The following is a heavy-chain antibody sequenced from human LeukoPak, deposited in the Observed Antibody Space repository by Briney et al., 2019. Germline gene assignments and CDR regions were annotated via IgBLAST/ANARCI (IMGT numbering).Heavy chain of an antibody. CDR1: GGSISSYY. D-gene: IGHD1-26*01. V-gene: IGHV4-59*01. J-gene: IGHJ4*02. Sequence: SETLSLTCTVSGGSISSYYWSWIRQPPGKGLEWIGYAYNSGSTNYNPSLKSRVTISVDTSKNQFSLRLSSVTAADTAVYYCARVDFSGIYFLDYWGQGTLVTVSS. CDR3: ARVDFSGIYFLDY. CDR2: AYNSGST.